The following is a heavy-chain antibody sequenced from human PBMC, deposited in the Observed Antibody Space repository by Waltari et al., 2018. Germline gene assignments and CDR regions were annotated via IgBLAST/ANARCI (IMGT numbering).Heavy chain of an antibody. CDR3: ARSIFGYDFYYGMDV. CDR2: IIPIFGTA. Sequence: QVQLVQSGAEVKKPGSSVKVSCKASGGTFSSYAISWVRQAPVQGLEWMGRIIPIFGTANYAQKFQGRVTITADKSTSTAYMELSSLRSEDTAVYYCARSIFGYDFYYGMDVWGQGTTVTVSS. D-gene: IGHD5-12*01. CDR1: GGTFSSYA. V-gene: IGHV1-69*08. J-gene: IGHJ6*02.